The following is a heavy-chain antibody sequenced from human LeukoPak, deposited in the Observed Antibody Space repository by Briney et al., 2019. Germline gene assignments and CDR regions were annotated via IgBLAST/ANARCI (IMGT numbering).Heavy chain of an antibody. D-gene: IGHD6-13*01. CDR2: IYYSGST. V-gene: IGHV4-39*07. Sequence: NPSETLSLTCTVSGGSISSGSYYWGWIRQPPGKGLEWIGSIYYSGSTYNNPSIKSRVLKSRVTISVDTSKNQFSLELNSVTAADTAVYYCARDPSVAAAGNNWFDPWGQGTLVTVTS. CDR1: GGSISSGSYY. J-gene: IGHJ5*02. CDR3: ARDPSVAAAGNNWFDP.